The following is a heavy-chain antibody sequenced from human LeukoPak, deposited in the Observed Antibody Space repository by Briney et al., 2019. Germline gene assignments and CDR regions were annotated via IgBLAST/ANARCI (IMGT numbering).Heavy chain of an antibody. J-gene: IGHJ5*02. D-gene: IGHD3-10*01. CDR1: GGTFSSYA. Sequence: GASVKVSCKASGGTFSSYAISWVRQAPGQGLEWMGWINPNSGGTNYAQKFQGRVTMTRDTSISTAYMELGRLRSDDTAVYYCARVSMVRGVIGWFDPWGQGTLVTVSS. CDR2: INPNSGGT. CDR3: ARVSMVRGVIGWFDP. V-gene: IGHV1-2*02.